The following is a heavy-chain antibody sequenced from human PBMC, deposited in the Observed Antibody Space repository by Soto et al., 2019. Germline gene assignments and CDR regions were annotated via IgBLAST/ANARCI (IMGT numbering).Heavy chain of an antibody. Sequence: EVQLLESGGGLVQPGGSLRLSCAASGFTFSSYAMSWVRQAPGKGLXXXSAISGSGGSTYYADSVKGRFTISRDNSKNTLYLQMNSLRAEETAVYYCAKGYGDYSVDAFDIWGQGTMVTVSS. CDR2: ISGSGGST. CDR1: GFTFSSYA. D-gene: IGHD4-17*01. V-gene: IGHV3-23*01. CDR3: AKGYGDYSVDAFDI. J-gene: IGHJ3*02.